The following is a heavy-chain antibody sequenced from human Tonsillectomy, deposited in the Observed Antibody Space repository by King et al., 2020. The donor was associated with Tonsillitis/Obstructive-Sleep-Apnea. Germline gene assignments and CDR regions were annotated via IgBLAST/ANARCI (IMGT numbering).Heavy chain of an antibody. CDR2: IYYSGST. CDR3: AREPTPCSRGGNWFDH. Sequence: QLQESGPGLVKPSQTLSLTCTVSGASISSGGYYWSWIRQHPGKGLEWIGYIYYSGSTYYNPSLTRRVTISADTSKNQFSLKLSSVTAADTAVYYCAREPTPCSRGGNWFDHWGQGTLVTVSS. D-gene: IGHD6-13*01. CDR1: GASISSGGYY. V-gene: IGHV4-31*03. J-gene: IGHJ5*02.